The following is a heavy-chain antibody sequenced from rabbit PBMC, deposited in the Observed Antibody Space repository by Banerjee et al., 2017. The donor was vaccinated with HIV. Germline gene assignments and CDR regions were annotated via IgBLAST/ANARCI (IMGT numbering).Heavy chain of an antibody. D-gene: IGHD7-1*01. CDR3: ARDRDGDAGYGSLAL. J-gene: IGHJ4*01. V-gene: IGHV1S40*01. CDR2: INSNTGNT. Sequence: QSLEESGGDLVKPEGSLTLTCTAFGFSFSQYWMCWVRQAPGKGLEWIACINSNTGNTVYASWAKGPFTISKTSSTTVTLQMTSLTAADTATYFCARDRDGDAGYGSLALWGPGTLVTVS. CDR1: GFSFSQYW.